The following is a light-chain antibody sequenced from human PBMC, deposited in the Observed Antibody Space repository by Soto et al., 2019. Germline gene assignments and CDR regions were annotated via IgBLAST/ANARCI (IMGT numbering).Light chain of an antibody. CDR1: QSVSSSY. Sequence: ETVMTQSPATLSLSPGERATLSCGASQSVSSSYLAWYQQKPGQAPRLLIYGASTRATGIPARFSGSGSGTEFTLTISSLQSEDFAVYYCQQYNNWPLWTFGQGTKVDIK. V-gene: IGKV3-15*01. CDR2: GAS. CDR3: QQYNNWPLWT. J-gene: IGKJ1*01.